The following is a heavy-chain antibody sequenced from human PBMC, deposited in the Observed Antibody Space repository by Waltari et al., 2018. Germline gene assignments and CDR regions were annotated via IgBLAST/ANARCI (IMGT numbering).Heavy chain of an antibody. CDR2: IYYSGST. V-gene: IGHV4-39*07. CDR1: GGSISSSSYY. J-gene: IGHJ6*02. CDR3: ARDGDYEFGYYGMDV. Sequence: QLQLQESGPGLVKPSETLSLTCTVSGGSISSSSYYWGWIRQPPGKGLEWIGSIYYSGSTYYNPSLKSRVTISVDTSKNQFSLKLSSVTAADTAVYYCARDGDYEFGYYGMDVWGQGTTVTVSS. D-gene: IGHD3-3*01.